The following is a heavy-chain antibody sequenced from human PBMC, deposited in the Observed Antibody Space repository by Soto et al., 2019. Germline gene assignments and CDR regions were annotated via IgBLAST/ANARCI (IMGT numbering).Heavy chain of an antibody. V-gene: IGHV3-30*18. CDR1: GFTFSSFA. D-gene: IGHD3-10*01. J-gene: IGHJ4*02. CDR2: ISFDGRDI. CDR3: AKESLDYFDSGRFYAPAFDH. Sequence: QVQLVESGGGVVHPGTSLRLSCVTSGFTFSSFAMDWVRQAPGKGLEWVAAISFDGRDISYRESVKGRFTISRDKFKNTVYLQMNSLRPADTAVYYCAKESLDYFDSGRFYAPAFDHWGQGNLVTVSS.